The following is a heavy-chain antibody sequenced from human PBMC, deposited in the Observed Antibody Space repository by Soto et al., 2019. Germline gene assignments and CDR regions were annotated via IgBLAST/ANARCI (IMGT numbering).Heavy chain of an antibody. Sequence: ASVKVSCKVSGYTLTELSMHWVRQAPGKGLEWMGGFDPEDGETTYAQKFQGRVTMTEDTPTDTAYMELSSLRSEDTAVYYCATGPPPLRFLEPGFDYWGRGTLVTVSS. CDR3: ATGPPPLRFLEPGFDY. CDR1: GYTLTELS. J-gene: IGHJ4*02. D-gene: IGHD3-3*01. CDR2: FDPEDGET. V-gene: IGHV1-24*01.